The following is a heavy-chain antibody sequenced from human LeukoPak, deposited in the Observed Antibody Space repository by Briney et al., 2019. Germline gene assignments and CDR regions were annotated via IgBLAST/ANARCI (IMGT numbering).Heavy chain of an antibody. CDR1: GGSFSGYY. J-gene: IGHJ5*02. CDR3: ARGTDIVVVPAASRNRWFDP. D-gene: IGHD2-2*01. Sequence: PSETLSLTCAVYGGSFSGYYRSWIRQPPGKGLEWIGEINHSGSTNYNPSLKSRVTISVDTSKNQFSLKLSSVTAADTAVYYCARGTDIVVVPAASRNRWFDPWGQGTLVTVSS. CDR2: INHSGST. V-gene: IGHV4-34*01.